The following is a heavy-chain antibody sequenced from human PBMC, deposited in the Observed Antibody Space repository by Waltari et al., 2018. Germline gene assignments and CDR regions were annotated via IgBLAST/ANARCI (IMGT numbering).Heavy chain of an antibody. D-gene: IGHD3-22*01. CDR3: ARRGGYYYESWFDP. CDR1: GCSISSSRHY. Sequence: QLQLQESGPGLVKPSDTLSPTCPVPGCSISSSRHYWGWIRQSPGKGLEWVASVSYTGNTYYNSTLKSRVTISVDTAKNQFSLRLRSVTAADTAVYYCARRGGYYYESWFDPWGQGTLDTVSS. V-gene: IGHV4-39*01. J-gene: IGHJ5*02. CDR2: VSYTGNT.